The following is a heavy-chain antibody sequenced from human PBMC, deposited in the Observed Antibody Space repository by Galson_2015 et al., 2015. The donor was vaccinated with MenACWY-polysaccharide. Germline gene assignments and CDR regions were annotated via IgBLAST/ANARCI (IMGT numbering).Heavy chain of an antibody. CDR2: ISSSSSYI. D-gene: IGHD1-26*01. CDR1: GFTFSSYS. J-gene: IGHJ3*02. V-gene: IGHV3-21*01. Sequence: SLRLSCAASGFTFSSYSMNWVRQAPGKGLEWVSSISSSSSYIYYADSVKGRFTISRDNAKNSLYLQMNSLRAEDTAVYYCAREPRGLVGATFNAFEIWGQGTMVTVSS. CDR3: AREPRGLVGATFNAFEI.